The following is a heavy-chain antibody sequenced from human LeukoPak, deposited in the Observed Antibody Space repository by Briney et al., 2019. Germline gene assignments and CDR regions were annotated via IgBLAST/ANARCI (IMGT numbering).Heavy chain of an antibody. J-gene: IGHJ1*01. D-gene: IGHD2-21*02. V-gene: IGHV3-7*01. Sequence: GGSLRLSCAASGFTFSSYWMSWVRQAPGKGLEWVANIKQDGSEKYYVGSVKGRFTISRDNAKNSLYLQMNSLRAEDTAVYYCAREYDCGGDCSPRGYFQHWGQGTLVTVSS. CDR3: AREYDCGGDCSPRGYFQH. CDR2: IKQDGSEK. CDR1: GFTFSSYW.